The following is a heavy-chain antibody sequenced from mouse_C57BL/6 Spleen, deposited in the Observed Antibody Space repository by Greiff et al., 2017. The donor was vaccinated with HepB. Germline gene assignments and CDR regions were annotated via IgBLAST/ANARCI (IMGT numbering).Heavy chain of an antibody. Sequence: DVKLVESGGGLVKPGGSLKLSCAASGFTFSDYGMHWVRQAPEKGLEWVAYISSGSSTIYYADTVKGRFTISRDNAKNTLFLQMTSLRSEDTAMYYCATTVVASYYAMDYWGQGTSVTVSS. CDR2: ISSGSSTI. D-gene: IGHD1-1*01. J-gene: IGHJ4*01. CDR3: ATTVVASYYAMDY. CDR1: GFTFSDYG. V-gene: IGHV5-17*01.